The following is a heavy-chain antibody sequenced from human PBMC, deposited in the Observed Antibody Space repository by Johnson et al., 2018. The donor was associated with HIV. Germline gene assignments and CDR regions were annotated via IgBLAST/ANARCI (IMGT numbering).Heavy chain of an antibody. V-gene: IGHV3-30*03. D-gene: IGHD2-2*03. J-gene: IGHJ3*02. CDR2: ITYDGSNQ. CDR1: GFTFSTYG. Sequence: QVQLVESGGGVVQPGRSLRLSCAASGFTFSTYGMHWVRQAPGKGLEWVAVITYDGSNQYYGDSVKGRFTISRDNSKNTLYLQMNSLKTEDTAVYYCTRDAKLRPLDGPDDAFDIWGQGTMVTVSS. CDR3: TRDAKLRPLDGPDDAFDI.